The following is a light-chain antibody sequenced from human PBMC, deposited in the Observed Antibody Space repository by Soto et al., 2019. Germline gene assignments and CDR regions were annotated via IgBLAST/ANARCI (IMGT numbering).Light chain of an antibody. V-gene: IGLV2-14*01. CDR1: TSDIGGYNY. Sequence: QSALTQPASVSGSPGQSITISCTGTTSDIGGYNYVSWYQQHPGKAPKLMIYDVTRRPSGVSNRFSGSKSGNTASLTISGLQAEDEADYYCSSDISSSAPYVFGTGTKVPS. CDR2: DVT. CDR3: SSDISSSAPYV. J-gene: IGLJ1*01.